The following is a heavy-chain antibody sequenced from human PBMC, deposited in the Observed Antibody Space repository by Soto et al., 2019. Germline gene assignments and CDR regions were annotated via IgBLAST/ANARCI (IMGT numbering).Heavy chain of an antibody. Sequence: QAQLVQSGTEVKKPGASVKVSCKASGYTLTSYGISWVRQAPGQGLEWMGWISTYNGHTNYAQKVQGRVTMTTDTSTSTAYMELRSLRSADTAVYYCAREWQQLGQGDYYYYGMDVWGQGTTVTVSS. D-gene: IGHD6-13*01. CDR2: ISTYNGHT. CDR3: AREWQQLGQGDYYYYGMDV. V-gene: IGHV1-18*01. J-gene: IGHJ6*02. CDR1: GYTLTSYG.